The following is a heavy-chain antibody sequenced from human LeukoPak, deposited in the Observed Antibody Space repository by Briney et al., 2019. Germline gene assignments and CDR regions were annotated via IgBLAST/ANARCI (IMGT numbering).Heavy chain of an antibody. CDR3: AKMARMYYYDSSGYYLGY. V-gene: IGHV3-23*01. Sequence: GGSLRLSCAASGFTFSSYAMSWVRQAPGKGLEWVSAISGSGGSTYYADSVKGRFTISRDNSKNTLYLQMNSLRAEDTAVYYCAKMARMYYYDSSGYYLGYWGQGTLVTVSS. CDR2: ISGSGGST. J-gene: IGHJ4*02. D-gene: IGHD3-22*01. CDR1: GFTFSSYA.